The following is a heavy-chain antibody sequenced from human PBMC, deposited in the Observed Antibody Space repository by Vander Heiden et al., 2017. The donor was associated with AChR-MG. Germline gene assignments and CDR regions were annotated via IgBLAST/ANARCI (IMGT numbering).Heavy chain of an antibody. CDR1: GFTFSSYA. J-gene: IGHJ4*02. CDR3: ARETGYNGDGGLERFDY. V-gene: IGHV3-23*01. Sequence: EVQLLESGGGLVQPGASLRLSCAASGFTFSSYAMSWVRQAPGKGLEWVSFISANADTTYYANSVRGRFTISRDNSRSTLFLQVNSLRGDDTGVYYCARETGYNGDGGLERFDYWGQGTLVTASS. CDR2: ISANADTT. D-gene: IGHD1-20*01.